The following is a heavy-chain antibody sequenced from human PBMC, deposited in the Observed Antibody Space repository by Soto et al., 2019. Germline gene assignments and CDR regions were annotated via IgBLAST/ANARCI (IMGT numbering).Heavy chain of an antibody. CDR3: ARDAESSGCYYYYGMDV. D-gene: IGHD6-19*01. J-gene: IGHJ6*02. V-gene: IGHV1-2*04. Sequence: ASVKVSCKASGYTFTGYYMHWVRQAPGQGLEWMGWINPNSGGTNYAQKFQGWVTMTRDTSNSTAYMELSRLRSDDTAVYYCARDAESSGCYYYYGMDVWGQGTTVTVSS. CDR2: INPNSGGT. CDR1: GYTFTGYY.